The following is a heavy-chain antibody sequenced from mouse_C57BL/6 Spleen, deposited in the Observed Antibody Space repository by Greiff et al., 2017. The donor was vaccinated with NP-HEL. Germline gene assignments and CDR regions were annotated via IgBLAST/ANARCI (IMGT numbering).Heavy chain of an antibody. CDR2: IYPSDSET. CDR3: ARGPYGDGWFAY. Sequence: VQLQQPGAELVRPGSSVKLSCKASGYTFTSYWMDWVKQRPGQGLEWIGNIYPSDSETHYNQKFKDKATLTVDKSSSTAYMQLSSLTSEDSAVYYCARGPYGDGWFAYWGQGTLVTVSA. J-gene: IGHJ3*01. D-gene: IGHD1-2*01. CDR1: GYTFTSYW. V-gene: IGHV1-61*01.